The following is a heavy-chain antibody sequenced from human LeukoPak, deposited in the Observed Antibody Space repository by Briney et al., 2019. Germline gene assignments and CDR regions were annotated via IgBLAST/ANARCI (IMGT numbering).Heavy chain of an antibody. J-gene: IGHJ6*04. CDR2: IYHSGST. V-gene: IGHV4-38-2*02. CDR1: GYSISSGYF. D-gene: IGHD6-13*01. Sequence: SETLSLTCTVSGYSISSGYFWGWIRQPPGKGLEWIGSIYHSGSTSYNPSLKSRLTISVDTSKNQFSLKLSSVTAADTAVYYCARAVGAALYVWGKGTTVTVSS. CDR3: ARAVGAALYV.